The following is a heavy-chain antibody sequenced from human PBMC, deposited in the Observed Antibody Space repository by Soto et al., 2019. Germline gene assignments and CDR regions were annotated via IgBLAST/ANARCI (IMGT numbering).Heavy chain of an antibody. V-gene: IGHV1-3*01. J-gene: IGHJ6*02. CDR3: ARAEGRWPTQLAPWVNGMDV. Sequence: ASVKVSCKASGYTFTSYAMHWVRQAPGQRLEWMGWINAGNGNTKYSQKFQGRVTITRDTSASTAYMELSSLRSEDTAVYYCARAEGRWPTQLAPWVNGMDVWGQGTTVTVSS. CDR1: GYTFTSYA. CDR2: INAGNGNT. D-gene: IGHD2-2*01.